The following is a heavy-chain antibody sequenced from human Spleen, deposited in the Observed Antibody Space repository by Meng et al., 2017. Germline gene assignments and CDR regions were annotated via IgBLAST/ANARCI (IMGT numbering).Heavy chain of an antibody. Sequence: GESLKISCAASGFTFSTYEMNWVRQAPGKGLEWVSYISSSGSTIYYADSVKGRFSISRDNAKNSLYLQMNSLRADDTAVYYCVRGGFRLGLWGQGTLVTVS. CDR2: ISSSGSTI. V-gene: IGHV3-48*03. D-gene: IGHD3-16*01. J-gene: IGHJ1*01. CDR1: GFTFSTYE. CDR3: VRGGFRLGL.